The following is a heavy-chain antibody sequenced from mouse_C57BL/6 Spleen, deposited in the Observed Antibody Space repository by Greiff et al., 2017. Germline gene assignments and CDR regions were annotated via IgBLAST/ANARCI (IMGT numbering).Heavy chain of an antibody. V-gene: IGHV1-5*01. CDR2: IYPGNSDT. CDR3: TRKGYYYGSRYYFDY. CDR1: GYTFTSYW. D-gene: IGHD1-1*01. Sequence: EVQRVESGTVLARPGASVKMSCKTSGYTFTSYWMHWVKQRPGQGLEWIGAIYPGNSDTSYNQKFKGKAKLTAVTSASTAYMELSSLTNEDSAVYYCTRKGYYYGSRYYFDYWGQGTTLTVSS. J-gene: IGHJ2*01.